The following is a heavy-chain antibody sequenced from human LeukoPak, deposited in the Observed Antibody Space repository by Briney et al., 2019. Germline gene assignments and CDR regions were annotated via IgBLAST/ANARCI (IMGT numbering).Heavy chain of an antibody. CDR1: GFTFSSHA. CDR2: ISSNGGST. Sequence: GGSLRLSCSASGFTFSSHAMHWVRQAPGKGLEYVSAISSNGGSTYYADSVEGRFTISRDNSKNTLYFQMSSLRAEDTAVYYCVKDLGGSLDYWGQGTLVTVSS. D-gene: IGHD3-16*01. V-gene: IGHV3-64*05. CDR3: VKDLGGSLDY. J-gene: IGHJ4*02.